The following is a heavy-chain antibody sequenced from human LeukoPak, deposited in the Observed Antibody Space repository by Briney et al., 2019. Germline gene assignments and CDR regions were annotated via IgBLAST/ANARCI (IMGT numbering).Heavy chain of an antibody. J-gene: IGHJ6*03. D-gene: IGHD1-1*01. V-gene: IGHV1-69*13. CDR1: GGTFSSYA. CDR3: ARQLERRYYYYMDV. Sequence: SVKVSCKASGGTFSSYAISWVRQAPGQGLEWMGGIIPIFATTNYAQKFQGRVTITADESASTAYMELSSLRSEDTAVYYCARQLERRYYYYMDVWGKGTTVTVSS. CDR2: IIPIFATT.